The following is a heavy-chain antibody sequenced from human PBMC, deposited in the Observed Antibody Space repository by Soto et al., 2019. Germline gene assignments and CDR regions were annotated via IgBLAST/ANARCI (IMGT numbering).Heavy chain of an antibody. D-gene: IGHD2-8*01. V-gene: IGHV4-30-4*01. J-gene: IGHJ5*02. Sequence: LSLTCTVSGGSISSGDYYWSWIRQPPGKGLEWIGYIYYSGSTYYNPSLKSRVTISVDTSKNQFSLKLSSVTAADTAVYYCARYHQDIVLMVYNSWFDPWGQGTLVTVSS. CDR2: IYYSGST. CDR1: GGSISSGDYY. CDR3: ARYHQDIVLMVYNSWFDP.